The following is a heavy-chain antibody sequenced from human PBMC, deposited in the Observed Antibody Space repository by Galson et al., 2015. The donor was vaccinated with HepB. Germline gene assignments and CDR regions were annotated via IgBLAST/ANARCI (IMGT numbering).Heavy chain of an antibody. V-gene: IGHV3-7*03. CDR3: ARGHYGMDV. J-gene: IGHJ6*02. CDR1: GFTFSQSW. CDR2: MNQDGSVK. Sequence: SLRLSCAASGFTFSQSWMTWVRQPPGKGLEWVANMNQDGSVKNCVDPVKGRFTISRDNAKNSLYLQMNSLRDEDTAMYYCARGHYGMDVWGQGTTVTVSS.